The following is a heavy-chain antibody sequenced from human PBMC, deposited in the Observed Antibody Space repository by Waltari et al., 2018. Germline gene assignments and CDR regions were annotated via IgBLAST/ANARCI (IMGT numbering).Heavy chain of an antibody. CDR3: AKDTHGYYFDY. D-gene: IGHD3-10*01. CDR2: INWNGGSI. J-gene: IGHJ4*02. CDR1: GFTLDDYA. Sequence: EVQLVESGGGLVKPGRSLRLSCAASGFTLDDYAMHWVRQAPGKGLDWVSGINWNGGSIGYADSVKGRFTISRDNAKNSLYLQMNSLRPEDTALYYCAKDTHGYYFDYWGQGALVTVSS. V-gene: IGHV3-9*01.